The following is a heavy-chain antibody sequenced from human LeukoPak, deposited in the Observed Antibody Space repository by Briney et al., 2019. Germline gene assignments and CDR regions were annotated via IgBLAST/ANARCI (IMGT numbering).Heavy chain of an antibody. J-gene: IGHJ4*02. V-gene: IGHV3-23*01. D-gene: IGHD4-11*01. Sequence: GGSLRLSCAASGFTLSSYAMSWVRQAPGKGLEWVSGLSGSGGSTNYADSVKGRFTISRDNSKNTLILQMKGLRAEDTAVYYCAKFGTVTTIGLYYFDHWGQGTLVTVSS. CDR1: GFTLSSYA. CDR3: AKFGTVTTIGLYYFDH. CDR2: LSGSGGST.